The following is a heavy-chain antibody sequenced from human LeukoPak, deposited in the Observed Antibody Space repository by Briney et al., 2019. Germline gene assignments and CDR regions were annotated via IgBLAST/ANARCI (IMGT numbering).Heavy chain of an antibody. Sequence: SETLSLTCTTSGVSISRFYWCWVRQPRGKGLEWIANIYNGVPTFFNPSLKSRATISVDTSKGQFSLQLASVTAADTAVYYCVQTTGWPGFDYWGQGILVTVSS. D-gene: IGHD6-19*01. CDR1: GVSISRFY. J-gene: IGHJ4*02. CDR2: IYNGVPT. CDR3: VQTTGWPGFDY. V-gene: IGHV4-4*09.